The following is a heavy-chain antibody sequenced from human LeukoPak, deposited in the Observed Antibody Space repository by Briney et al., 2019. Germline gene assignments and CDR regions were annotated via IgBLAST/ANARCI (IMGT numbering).Heavy chain of an antibody. CDR3: ATRLTTVTITGYFQH. J-gene: IGHJ1*01. CDR1: GYTLTELS. V-gene: IGHV1-24*01. CDR2: FDPEDGET. D-gene: IGHD4-11*01. Sequence: ASVKVSCKVSGYTLTELSMHRVRQAPGKGHEWMGGFDPEDGETIYAQKFQGRVTMTEDTSTDTAYMELSSLRSEDTAVYYCATRLTTVTITGYFQHWGQGTLVTVSS.